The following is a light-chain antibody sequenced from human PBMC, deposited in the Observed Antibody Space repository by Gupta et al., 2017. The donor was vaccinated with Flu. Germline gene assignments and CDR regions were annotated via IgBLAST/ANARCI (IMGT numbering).Light chain of an antibody. CDR1: QSVSSY. J-gene: IGKJ4*01. CDR2: DAS. Sequence: EIVLTQSPATLSLSPGERATLSCRASQSVSSYLAWYQQKPGQAPRLLIYDASNRATGIPDRFSGSGSGTDFTLTISSLEPEDFAVYYGQQRSNWPPLTFGGGTKVEIK. CDR3: QQRSNWPPLT. V-gene: IGKV3-11*01.